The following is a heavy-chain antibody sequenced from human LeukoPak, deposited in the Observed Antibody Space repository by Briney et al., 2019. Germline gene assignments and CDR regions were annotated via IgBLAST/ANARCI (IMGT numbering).Heavy chain of an antibody. CDR3: AKDPLYYYGSGSYLVY. D-gene: IGHD3-10*01. CDR2: ISGSGGST. V-gene: IGHV3-23*01. J-gene: IGHJ4*02. CDR1: GFTFSSYA. Sequence: GGSLRLSCAASGFTFSSYAMSWVRQAPGKGLEGVSAISGSGGSTYYADSVKGRFTISRDNSKNTLYLQMNSLRAEDTAVYYCAKDPLYYYGSGSYLVYWGQGTLVTVSS.